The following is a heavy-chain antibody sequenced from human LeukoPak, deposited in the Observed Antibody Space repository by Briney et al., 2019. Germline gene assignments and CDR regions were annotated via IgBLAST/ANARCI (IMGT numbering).Heavy chain of an antibody. CDR1: GGTFSSYA. CDR2: LIPIFGIA. Sequence: GASVKVSCKASGGTFSSYAISWVRQAPGQGLEWMGRLIPIFGIANYAQKFQGRVTITADKSTSTAYMELSSLRSEDTAVYYCARDPYDILTGYNWFDPWGQGTLVTVSS. CDR3: ARDPYDILTGYNWFDP. D-gene: IGHD3-9*01. V-gene: IGHV1-69*04. J-gene: IGHJ5*02.